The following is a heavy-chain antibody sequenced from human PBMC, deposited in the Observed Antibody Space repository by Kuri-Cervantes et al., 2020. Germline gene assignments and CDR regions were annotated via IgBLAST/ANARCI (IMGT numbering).Heavy chain of an antibody. CDR1: GGTFSSYA. V-gene: IGHV1-69*13. J-gene: IGHJ4*02. Sequence: SVKVSCKASGGTFSSYAISWVRQAPGQGLEWMGGIIPIFGTANYAQKFQGRVTITADESTSTAYMELSSLRSEDTAVYYCARAGEGFGELFRGCFDYWGQGTLVTVSS. D-gene: IGHD3-10*01. CDR2: IIPIFGTA. CDR3: ARAGEGFGELFRGCFDY.